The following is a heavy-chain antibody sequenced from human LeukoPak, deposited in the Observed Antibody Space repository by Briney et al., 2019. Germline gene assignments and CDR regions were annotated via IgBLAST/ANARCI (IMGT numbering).Heavy chain of an antibody. Sequence: ASVKVSCKASGGTFSSYAISWVRQAPGQGLEWMAGIIPIFGTANYAQKFQGRVTITADESTSTAYMELSSLRSEDTAVYYCARGYCSSTSCYSRQAYYFDYWGQGTLVTVSS. V-gene: IGHV1-69*13. CDR3: ARGYCSSTSCYSRQAYYFDY. J-gene: IGHJ4*02. CDR2: IIPIFGTA. D-gene: IGHD2-2*02. CDR1: GGTFSSYA.